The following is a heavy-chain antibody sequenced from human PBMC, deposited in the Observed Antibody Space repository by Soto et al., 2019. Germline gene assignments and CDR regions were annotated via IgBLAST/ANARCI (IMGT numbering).Heavy chain of an antibody. CDR3: ARHPYDSSGPGYYYGMDV. J-gene: IGHJ6*02. CDR2: IYYSGST. Sequence: SETLSLTCTVSGGSISSGGYYWSWIRQHPGKGLEWIGYIYYSGSTYYNPSLKSRVTISVDTSKNQFSLKLSSVTAADTAVYYCARHPYDSSGPGYYYGMDVWGQGTTVTVSS. CDR1: GGSISSGGYY. V-gene: IGHV4-31*03. D-gene: IGHD3-22*01.